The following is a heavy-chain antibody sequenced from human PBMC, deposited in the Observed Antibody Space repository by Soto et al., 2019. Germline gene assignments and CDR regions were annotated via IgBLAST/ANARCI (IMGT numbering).Heavy chain of an antibody. CDR1: VRTISSYY. J-gene: IGHJ6*04. D-gene: IGHD3-16*01. CDR2: IYYSGST. Sequence: PSDTLCLTCTVSVRTISSYYVSWIRQPPGKGLEWIGYIYYSGSTNYNPSLKSRVTISVDTSKNQFSLKLSSVTAADTAVYYCARQFIMNNRTSTSMDTRAKRTALTISS. CDR3: ARQFIMNNRTSTSMDT. V-gene: IGHV4-59*08.